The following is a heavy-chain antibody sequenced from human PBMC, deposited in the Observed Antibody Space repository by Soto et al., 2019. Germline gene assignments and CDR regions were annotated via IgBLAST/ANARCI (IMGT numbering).Heavy chain of an antibody. CDR2: INHSGST. CDR3: AREKITGLFDY. Sequence: PSETLSLTCAVYGGSFSGYYSTCIRQPPGTGLEWIGEINHSGSTNYNPSLKSRVTISVDTSKNQFSLKLTSVTAADTAVYYCAREKITGLFDYWGQGTLVTVSS. J-gene: IGHJ4*02. CDR1: GGSFSGYY. V-gene: IGHV4-34*01. D-gene: IGHD2-8*02.